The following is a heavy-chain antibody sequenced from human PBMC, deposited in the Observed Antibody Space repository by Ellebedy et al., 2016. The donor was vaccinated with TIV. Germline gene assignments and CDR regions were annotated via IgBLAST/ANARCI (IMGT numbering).Heavy chain of an antibody. CDR1: GFSISSYT. V-gene: IGHV3-48*02. D-gene: IGHD6-13*01. Sequence: PGGSLRLSCAASGFSISSYTIHWVRQAPRQGLEWVSSLSSSTRAIYYADSVRGRFTISRDNARNSLYLQMNGLRDEDKAEYFCARDGVSSTSKMVYWGQGTLVTVSS. J-gene: IGHJ1*01. CDR3: ARDGVSSTSKMVY. CDR2: LSSSTRAI.